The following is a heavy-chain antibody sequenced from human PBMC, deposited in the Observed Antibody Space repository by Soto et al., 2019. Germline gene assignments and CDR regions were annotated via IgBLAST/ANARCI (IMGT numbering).Heavy chain of an antibody. D-gene: IGHD3-16*01. CDR2: IKSRADGGTT. CDR1: GFSFSNAW. Sequence: EVQLVESGGAFVKPGGSLRVSCEVSGFSFSNAWMSWVRQAPGRGLEWVGRIKSRADGGTTDYTAPVKGRFTISRDDSKNTVFLQMNSLKTEDTAVYYCTAHLGEFFPLDYWGQGTLVTVSS. J-gene: IGHJ4*02. V-gene: IGHV3-15*02. CDR3: TAHLGEFFPLDY.